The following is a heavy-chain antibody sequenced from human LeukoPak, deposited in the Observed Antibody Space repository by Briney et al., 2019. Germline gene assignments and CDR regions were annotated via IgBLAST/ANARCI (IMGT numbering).Heavy chain of an antibody. CDR1: GFTFSSYW. Sequence: GGSLRLSCAASGFTFSSYWMNWVRQAPGKGLVWVSRIASDGSSTTYADSVKGRFSISRDNAKNTLYLQMNSLRAEDTAVYYCAKDENYYFDYWGQGTLVTVSS. J-gene: IGHJ4*02. CDR2: IASDGSST. CDR3: AKDENYYFDY. D-gene: IGHD1-7*01. V-gene: IGHV3-74*01.